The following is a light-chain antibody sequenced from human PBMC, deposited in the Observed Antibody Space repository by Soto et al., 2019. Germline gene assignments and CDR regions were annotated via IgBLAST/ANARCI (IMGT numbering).Light chain of an antibody. V-gene: IGKV1-39*01. CDR2: AAS. CDR1: QSISTY. J-gene: IGKJ4*01. CDR3: QQSSNFPLT. Sequence: DILMTQSPSSLSASVGDRVTITCRASQSISTYLNWYQQKPGKAPKLLIYAASTLQSGVPSRFSGSGSGTDFTLTISSVQPEDFATFFCQQSSNFPLTFGGGTMVEMK.